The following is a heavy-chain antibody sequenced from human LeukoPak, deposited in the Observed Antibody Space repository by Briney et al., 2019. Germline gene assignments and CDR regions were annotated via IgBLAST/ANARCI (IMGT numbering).Heavy chain of an antibody. CDR2: IIPIFGTA. CDR1: GGTFSSYA. Sequence: SVKVSCKASGGTFSSYAISWVRQAPGQGLEWMGGIIPIFGTANYAQKFQGRVTITADKSTSTAYMELSSLRSEDTAVYYCARTPTLAARHFDYWGQGTLVTVSS. D-gene: IGHD6-6*01. J-gene: IGHJ4*02. CDR3: ARTPTLAARHFDY. V-gene: IGHV1-69*06.